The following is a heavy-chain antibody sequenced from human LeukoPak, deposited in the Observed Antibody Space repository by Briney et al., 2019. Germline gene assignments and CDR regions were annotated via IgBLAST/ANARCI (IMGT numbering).Heavy chain of an antibody. V-gene: IGHV4-38-2*01. CDR2: IYYSGST. Sequence: SETLSLTCAVSGYSISSGYYWGWIRQPPGKGLEWIGSIYYSGSTYYNPSLKSRVTISVDTSKNQFSLKLSSVTAADTAVYYCVAGVYRYYYYMDVWGKGTTVTVSS. CDR1: GYSISSGYY. CDR3: VAGVYRYYYYMDV. D-gene: IGHD2-8*01. J-gene: IGHJ6*03.